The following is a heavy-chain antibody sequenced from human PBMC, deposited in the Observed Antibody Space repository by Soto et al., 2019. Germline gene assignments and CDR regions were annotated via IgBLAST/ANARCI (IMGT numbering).Heavy chain of an antibody. D-gene: IGHD6-13*01. Sequence: GGSLRLSCAASGFTFSSYAMHWVRQAPGKGLEWVAVISYDGSNKYYADSVKGRFTISRDNSKNTLYLQMNSLRAEDTAVYYCARAPSSWLFLDYWGQGTLVTVSS. CDR3: ARAPSSWLFLDY. CDR2: ISYDGSNK. J-gene: IGHJ4*02. CDR1: GFTFSSYA. V-gene: IGHV3-30-3*01.